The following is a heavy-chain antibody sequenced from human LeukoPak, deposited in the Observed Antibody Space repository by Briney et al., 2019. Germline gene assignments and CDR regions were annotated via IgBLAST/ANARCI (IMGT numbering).Heavy chain of an antibody. CDR1: GGSISSYY. Sequence: SETLSLTCTVSGGSISSYYWSWLRQPPGKGLEWIGYIYYSGSTNYNPSLKSRVTISVDTSKNQFSLKLSSVTAADTAVYYCARHEYDSSGPDAFDIWGQGTMVTVSS. CDR3: ARHEYDSSGPDAFDI. CDR2: IYYSGST. V-gene: IGHV4-59*08. D-gene: IGHD3-22*01. J-gene: IGHJ3*02.